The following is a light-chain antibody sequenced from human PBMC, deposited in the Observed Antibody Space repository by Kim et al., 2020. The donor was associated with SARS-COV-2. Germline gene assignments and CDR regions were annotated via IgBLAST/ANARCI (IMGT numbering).Light chain of an antibody. Sequence: QSALTQPLSASGSPGQSVTISCTGTSSDVGGYNYVSWYQQHPGKVPKLMIYEVSKRPSGIPDRFSGSKSGNTASLTVSGLQGEDEADYYCSSYAGSNILVFGGGTQLTVL. CDR1: SSDVGGYNY. V-gene: IGLV2-8*01. CDR3: SSYAGSNILV. CDR2: EVS. J-gene: IGLJ2*01.